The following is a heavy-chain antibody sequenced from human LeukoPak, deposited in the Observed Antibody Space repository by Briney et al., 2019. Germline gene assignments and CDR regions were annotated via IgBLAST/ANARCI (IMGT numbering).Heavy chain of an antibody. D-gene: IGHD2-8*01. CDR3: ARDLVDNACDF. J-gene: IGHJ4*02. CDR2: MNPNNGNT. V-gene: IGHV1-8*02. CDR1: GYTFTSYD. Sequence: GASVKVSCKASGYTFTSYDIIWLRQATGQGLEWMGWMNPNNGNTGYVQKLQGRLTMTRDTSISTAYMELSSLRSEDTAVYYCARDLVDNACDFWGQGTLVTVSP.